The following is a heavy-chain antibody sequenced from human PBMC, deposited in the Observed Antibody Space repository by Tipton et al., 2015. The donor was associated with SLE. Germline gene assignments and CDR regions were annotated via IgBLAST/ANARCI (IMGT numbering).Heavy chain of an antibody. CDR2: IYYSGST. Sequence: TLSLTCTVSGGSISSYYWSWIRQPPGKGLEWIGFIYYSGSTNYNPSLKSRVTISVDTSKNQFSLRQSSVTAADTAVYYCARHAPGQNFDYWGQGTLVTVSS. J-gene: IGHJ4*02. CDR3: ARHAPGQNFDY. D-gene: IGHD3-10*01. CDR1: GGSISSYY. V-gene: IGHV4-59*08.